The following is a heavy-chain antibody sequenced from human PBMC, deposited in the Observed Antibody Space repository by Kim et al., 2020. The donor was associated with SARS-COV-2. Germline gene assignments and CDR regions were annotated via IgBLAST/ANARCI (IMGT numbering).Heavy chain of an antibody. D-gene: IGHD6-19*01. CDR1: GFTFTMYS. J-gene: IGHJ4*02. Sequence: GGSLRLSCAASGFTFTMYSMHWVRQAPGKGLEWVAFISFDGSNTDYADSVKGRFTVSRDSSKNTVFLEMGRLRPEDTALYFCARDPIYASGRCYFVYWGPGTLVTVSS. CDR3: ARDPIYASGRCYFVY. CDR2: ISFDGSNT. V-gene: IGHV3-30*04.